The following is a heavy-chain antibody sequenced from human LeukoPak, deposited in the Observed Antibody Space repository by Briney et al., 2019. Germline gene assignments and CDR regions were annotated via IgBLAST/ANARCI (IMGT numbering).Heavy chain of an antibody. V-gene: IGHV3-20*04. D-gene: IGHD6-6*01. CDR3: ASSSHSKSLIY. Sequence: GGSLRLSCAASGFTFDDYGMSWVRQAPGKGLEWVSGINWNGGSTGYEDSVKGRFTISRDNAKNSLYLQMNSLRAEDTALYYCASSSHSKSLIYWGQGTLVTVSS. J-gene: IGHJ4*02. CDR1: GFTFDDYG. CDR2: INWNGGST.